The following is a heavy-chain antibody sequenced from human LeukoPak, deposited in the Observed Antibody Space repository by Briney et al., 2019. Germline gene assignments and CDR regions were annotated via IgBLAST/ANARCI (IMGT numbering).Heavy chain of an antibody. J-gene: IGHJ4*02. CDR3: ARSGNTWYYFDY. CDR2: ISRDSDIR. V-gene: IGHV3-48*01. CDR1: GITSAPIS. Sequence: PGGSMTPSSAAYGITSAPISMEWDSQVPGRGLEWISYISRDSDIRYYADSVRGRFHISRDNARNSLYLQMNSLRAEDTAVYYCARSGNTWYYFDYWGQGTLVAVSS. D-gene: IGHD2-8*02.